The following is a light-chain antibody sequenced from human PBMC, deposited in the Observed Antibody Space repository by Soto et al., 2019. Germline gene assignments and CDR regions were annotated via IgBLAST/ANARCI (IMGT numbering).Light chain of an antibody. CDR1: QDVRGA. J-gene: IGKJ5*01. V-gene: IGKV1-13*02. CDR3: QQFNSYPIT. Sequence: AIQLTQSPSSLSASVGDRVTITCRASQDVRGALAWYQQKPGQAPKILIYDVSRLESGVPSRFSGSSSGTDFTLTISSLQPIDFATCYCQQFNSYPITFGQGTRLEI. CDR2: DVS.